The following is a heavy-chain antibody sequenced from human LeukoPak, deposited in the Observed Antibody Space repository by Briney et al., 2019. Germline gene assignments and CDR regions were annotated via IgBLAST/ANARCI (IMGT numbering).Heavy chain of an antibody. CDR2: IIPIFGTA. V-gene: IGHV1-69*13. CDR1: GGTFSSYA. J-gene: IGHJ4*02. CDR3: ARIELFRVGATHRVVDY. Sequence: ASVKVSCKASGGTFSSYAISWVRQAPGQGLEWMGGIIPIFGTANYAQKFQGRVTITADESTSTAYMELSSLRSEDTAVYYCARIELFRVGATHRVVDYWGQGTLVTVSS. D-gene: IGHD1-26*01.